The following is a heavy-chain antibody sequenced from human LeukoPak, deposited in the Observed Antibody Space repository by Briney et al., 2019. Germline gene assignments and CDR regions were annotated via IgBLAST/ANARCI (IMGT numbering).Heavy chain of an antibody. CDR3: ARDWATGTTEYNWFDP. V-gene: IGHV1-2*02. CDR1: GYTFTGYY. Sequence: ASVKVSCKASGYTFTGYYMHWVRQAPGQGLERMGWINPNSGGTNYAQKFQGRVTMTRDTSISTAYMELSRLRSDDTAVYYCARDWATGTTEYNWFDPWGQGTLVTVSS. J-gene: IGHJ5*02. CDR2: INPNSGGT. D-gene: IGHD1-1*01.